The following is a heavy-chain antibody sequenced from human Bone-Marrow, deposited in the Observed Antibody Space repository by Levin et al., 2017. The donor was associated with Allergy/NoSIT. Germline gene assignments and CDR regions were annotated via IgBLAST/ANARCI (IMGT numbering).Heavy chain of an antibody. CDR2: IYPGDSDT. CDR1: GYKFASYW. CDR3: ARTDYDAFTGYYSFDY. D-gene: IGHD3-9*01. Sequence: KCGESLKISCQGSGYKFASYWIGWVRQVPGKGLEWMGVIYPGDSDTRYSPSFQGQVTISADTSISTAYLQWNSLQASDTGMYYCARTDYDAFTGYYSFDYWGQGTLVTVSS. J-gene: IGHJ4*02. V-gene: IGHV5-51*01.